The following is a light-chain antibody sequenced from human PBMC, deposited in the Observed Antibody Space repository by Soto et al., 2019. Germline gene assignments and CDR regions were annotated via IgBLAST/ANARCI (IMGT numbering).Light chain of an antibody. CDR2: EVS. CDR1: SSDVGSYNL. V-gene: IGLV2-23*02. CDR3: CSYAGSSTYV. J-gene: IGLJ1*01. Sequence: QSALTQPASVSGSPGQSITISCTGTSSDVGSYNLVSWYQQHPGKAPKLMIYEVSKRPSGVSNRFSGYKSGNTASLTISGLQAEDEADYYCCSYAGSSTYVVGTGTKLTVL.